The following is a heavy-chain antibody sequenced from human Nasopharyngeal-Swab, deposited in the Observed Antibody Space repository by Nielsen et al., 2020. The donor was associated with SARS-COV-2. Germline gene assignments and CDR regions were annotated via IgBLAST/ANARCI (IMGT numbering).Heavy chain of an antibody. Sequence: GGSLRLSCAASGFTFSSYAMSWVRQAPGKGLEWVSAISGSGGSTYYADSVKGRFTISRDNAKNSLYLQMNSLRAEDAAVYYCARSPGEYCSSTSCYASRDNYYYYGMDVWGQGTTVTVSS. CDR1: GFTFSSYA. V-gene: IGHV3-23*01. CDR3: ARSPGEYCSSTSCYASRDNYYYYGMDV. J-gene: IGHJ6*02. D-gene: IGHD2-2*01. CDR2: ISGSGGST.